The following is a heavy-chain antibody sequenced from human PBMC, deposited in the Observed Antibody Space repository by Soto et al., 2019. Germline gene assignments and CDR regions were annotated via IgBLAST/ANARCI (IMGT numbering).Heavy chain of an antibody. CDR1: GFTVSSNY. J-gene: IGHJ6*03. Sequence: PGGSLRLSCAASGFTVSSNYMSWVRQAPGKGLEWVSVIYSGGSTYYADSVKGRFTISRHNSKNTLYLQMNSLRAEDTAVYYCGRGRKESIASYYYYMDVWGKGTTVTVSS. V-gene: IGHV3-53*04. CDR3: GRGRKESIASYYYYMDV. CDR2: IYSGGST. D-gene: IGHD6-6*01.